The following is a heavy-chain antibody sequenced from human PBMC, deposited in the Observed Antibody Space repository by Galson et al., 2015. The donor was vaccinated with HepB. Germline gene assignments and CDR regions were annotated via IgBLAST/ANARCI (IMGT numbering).Heavy chain of an antibody. Sequence: SVKVSCKASGDTFSSQAINWVRQAPGQGLEWMGRIIPILGTANYAHKFQDRVTITAHKSTNTAYMELSSLRSEDTAVYYCATMVGYSGYDFTSMWGQGTLVTVSS. J-gene: IGHJ4*02. CDR2: IIPILGTA. CDR3: ATMVGYSGYDFTSM. V-gene: IGHV1-69*04. CDR1: GDTFSSQA. D-gene: IGHD5-12*01.